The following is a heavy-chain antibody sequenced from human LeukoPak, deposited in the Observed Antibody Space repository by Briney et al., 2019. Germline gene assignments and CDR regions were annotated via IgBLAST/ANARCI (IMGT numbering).Heavy chain of an antibody. CDR2: ISYDGSNK. D-gene: IGHD2-2*02. V-gene: IGHV3-30*03. J-gene: IGHJ4*02. Sequence: PGGSLRLSCAASGFTFSSYGMRWVRQAPGKGLEWVAVISYDGSNKYYADSVKGRFTISRDNSKNTLYLQMNSLRAEDTAVYYCARGYCSSTNCYNYFDYWGQGTLVTVSS. CDR1: GFTFSSYG. CDR3: ARGYCSSTNCYNYFDY.